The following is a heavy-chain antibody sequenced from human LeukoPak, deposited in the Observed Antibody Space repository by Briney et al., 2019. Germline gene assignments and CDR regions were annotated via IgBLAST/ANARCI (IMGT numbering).Heavy chain of an antibody. D-gene: IGHD6-13*01. V-gene: IGHV4-34*01. CDR3: ARSPVIAAAAYFDY. J-gene: IGHJ4*02. CDR1: GGSISSHY. Sequence: PSETLSLTCTVSGGSISSHYWSWIRQPPGKGLEWIGEINHSGSTNYNPSLKSRVTISVDTSKNQFSLKLSSVTAADTAVYYCARSPVIAAAAYFDYWGQGTLVTVSS. CDR2: INHSGST.